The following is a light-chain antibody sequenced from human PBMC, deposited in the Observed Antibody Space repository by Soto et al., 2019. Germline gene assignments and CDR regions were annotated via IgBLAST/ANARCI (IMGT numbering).Light chain of an antibody. CDR3: CSYAGSYV. CDR2: DVS. J-gene: IGLJ1*01. CDR1: SSDVGGYNY. V-gene: IGLV2-11*01. Sequence: QSVLTQPRSVSGSPGQSVTISCTGTSSDVGGYNYVSWYQQHPGKAPKLMIYDVSKRPSGVPDRFSGSKSGNTASLTISGLQAEDEADYYCCSYAGSYVFGTGTKVPVL.